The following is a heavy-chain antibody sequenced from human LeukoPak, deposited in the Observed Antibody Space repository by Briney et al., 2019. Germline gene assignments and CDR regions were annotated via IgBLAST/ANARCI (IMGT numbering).Heavy chain of an antibody. CDR2: VSHGGGT. J-gene: IGHJ4*02. CDR1: GGSFNDYY. V-gene: IGHV4-34*01. CDR3: ARHRYISGSFDS. Sequence: PSETLSLTCGVYGGSFNDYYWAWIRQAPGKGLEWMGEVSHGGGTNYNPSVKNRVTISVDTSKRQFSLTLTSMTPADTAIYYCARHRYISGSFDSWGQGTLVSVSS. D-gene: IGHD1-14*01.